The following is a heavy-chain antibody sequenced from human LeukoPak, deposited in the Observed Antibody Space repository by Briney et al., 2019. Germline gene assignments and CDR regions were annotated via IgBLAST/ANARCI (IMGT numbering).Heavy chain of an antibody. D-gene: IGHD5-12*01. CDR3: ARDVSKGGGYATFDC. V-gene: IGHV4-31*03. CDR1: GGSISSGGYY. CDR2: IYPSATT. J-gene: IGHJ4*02. Sequence: SETLSLTCTVSGGSISSGGYYWTWIRQHPGKGLEWIGYIYPSATTNYNPSLKGRVIISVDTSKNQFSLKLNSVTVADTAVYYCARDVSKGGGYATFDCWGQGTLVTVSS.